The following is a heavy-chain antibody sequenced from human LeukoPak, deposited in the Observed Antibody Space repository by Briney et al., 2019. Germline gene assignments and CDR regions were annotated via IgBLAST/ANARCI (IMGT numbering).Heavy chain of an antibody. D-gene: IGHD1-26*01. J-gene: IGHJ5*02. V-gene: IGHV4-4*07. Sequence: SETLSLTCTVSGGSISSYYWSWIRQPAGKGLEWIGRIYTSGSTNYNPSLKSRVTISVDTSKNQFSLKLSSVTAADTAVYYCARAPLIVGADNWFDPWGQGTLVTVSS. CDR3: ARAPLIVGADNWFDP. CDR2: IYTSGST. CDR1: GGSISSYY.